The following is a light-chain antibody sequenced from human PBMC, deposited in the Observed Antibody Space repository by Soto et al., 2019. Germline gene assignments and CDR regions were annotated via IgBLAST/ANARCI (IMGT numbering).Light chain of an antibody. CDR3: QHXSSWPLT. CDR2: DAS. V-gene: IGKV3-11*01. J-gene: IGKJ4*01. Sequence: EIVLSQSPATLSLSPGERATVSCRASQSVSSYLAWYQQKPGQAPRLLISDASNRATGIPARFXGSGXGTXXXXXXXXXEPXDFAXXYCQHXSSWPLTFGGGTKVEIX. CDR1: QSVSSY.